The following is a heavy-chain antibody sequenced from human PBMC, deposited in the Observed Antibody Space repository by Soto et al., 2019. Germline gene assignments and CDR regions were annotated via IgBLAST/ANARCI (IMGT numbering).Heavy chain of an antibody. CDR2: FNPNSGDT. CDR1: GYIFTAYS. D-gene: IGHD4-4*01. Sequence: ASVKVSCKASGYIFTAYSMHWLRQAPGQGLEWMGWFNPNSGDTIYAQKFQGRITLTRDASITTAYMELYSLTSDDTAVYYCAREASAVISLDYWGQGTLVTVSS. CDR3: AREASAVISLDY. J-gene: IGHJ4*02. V-gene: IGHV1-2*02.